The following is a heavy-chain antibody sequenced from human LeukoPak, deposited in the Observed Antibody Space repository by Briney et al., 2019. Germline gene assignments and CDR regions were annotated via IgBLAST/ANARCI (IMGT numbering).Heavy chain of an antibody. CDR2: IRYDSSDK. CDR1: GFTFSHYG. CDR3: VKDPGGLFWHLDY. D-gene: IGHD3-10*01. J-gene: IGHJ4*02. Sequence: GGSLRLSCAASGFTFSHYGMHWVRQAPGKGLEWVAFIRYDSSDKNVADSVKGRFTISRDNSRNTLYLQINSLRPEDTAMYYCVKDPGGLFWHLDYWGQGTLVTASS. V-gene: IGHV3-30*02.